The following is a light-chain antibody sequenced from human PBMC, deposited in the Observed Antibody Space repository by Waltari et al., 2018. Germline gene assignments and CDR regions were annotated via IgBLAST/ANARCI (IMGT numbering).Light chain of an antibody. J-gene: IGKJ1*01. V-gene: IGKV3-15*01. CDR2: GAS. CDR3: QQYNNWPPKT. CDR1: QSVSSN. Sequence: EIMMTQSPATLSVSPGERATLSCRASQSVSSNLAWYQQKPGQAPRLLIYGASTRATGIPARFSGSGSVTEFTLTISSLQSEDFAVYYCQQYNNWPPKTFGQGTKVEIK.